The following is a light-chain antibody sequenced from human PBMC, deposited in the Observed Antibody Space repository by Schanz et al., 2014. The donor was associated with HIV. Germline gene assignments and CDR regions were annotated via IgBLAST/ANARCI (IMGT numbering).Light chain of an antibody. J-gene: IGLJ2*01. Sequence: QSALTQPASVSGSPGQSITISCTGTSSDLGGYNYLPRYQQHPGKAPKLMIYDFSDRPSGISSRFSGSKSGNTASLTISALQAEDEADYYCSSYTSRNTLLLGGGTKLPVL. V-gene: IGLV2-14*01. CDR3: SSYTSRNTLL. CDR1: SSDLGGYNY. CDR2: DFS.